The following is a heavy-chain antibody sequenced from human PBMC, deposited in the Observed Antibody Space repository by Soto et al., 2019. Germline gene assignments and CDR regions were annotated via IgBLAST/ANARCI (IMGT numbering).Heavy chain of an antibody. D-gene: IGHD3-22*01. J-gene: IGHJ4*02. CDR1: GFTFSNAW. CDR3: TTDTTLYYYDSSGYYHLDY. Sequence: GGSLRLSCAASGFTFSNAWMNWVRQAPGKGLEWVGRIKSKTDGGTTDYAAPVKGRFTISRDDSKNTLYLQMNSLKTEDTAVYYCTTDTTLYYYDSSGYYHLDYWGQGTLVTVSS. V-gene: IGHV3-15*07. CDR2: IKSKTDGGTT.